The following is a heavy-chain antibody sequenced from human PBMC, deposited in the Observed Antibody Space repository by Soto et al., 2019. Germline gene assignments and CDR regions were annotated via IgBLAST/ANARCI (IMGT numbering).Heavy chain of an antibody. CDR3: AISQDRGGRTTFIY. V-gene: IGHV3-9*01. J-gene: IGHJ4*02. D-gene: IGHD3-16*01. CDR2: INWKSDI. CDR1: GFTFDYNA. Sequence: GGALRLSCAVSGFTFDYNAMHWVRQSPEKGLEWVSGINWKSDIGYADSVKGRFTISRDNAENSLYLQMNSLRAEDTALYYCAISQDRGGRTTFIYWGQGTQVTVSS.